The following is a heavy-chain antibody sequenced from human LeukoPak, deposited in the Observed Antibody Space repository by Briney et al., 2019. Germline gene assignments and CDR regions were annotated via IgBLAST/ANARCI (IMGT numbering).Heavy chain of an antibody. V-gene: IGHV4-39*07. J-gene: IGHJ4*02. CDR2: IYYSGST. CDR1: GGSISSSSYY. D-gene: IGHD3-9*01. Sequence: SETLSLTCTVSGGSISSSSYYWGWIRQPPGKGLEWIGSIYYSGSTYYNPSLKSRVTISVDTSKNQFSLKLSSVTAADTAVYYCASNFDWLSWGQGTLVTVSS. CDR3: ASNFDWLS.